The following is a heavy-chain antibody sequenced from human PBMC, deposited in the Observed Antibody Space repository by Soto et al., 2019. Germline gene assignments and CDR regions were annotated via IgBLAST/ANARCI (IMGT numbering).Heavy chain of an antibody. D-gene: IGHD3-22*01. CDR2: IYYSGST. Sequence: SETLSLTCTVSGGSISSYYWSWIRQPPGKGLEWIGYIYYSGSTNYNPSLKSRVTISVDTSKNQFSLKLSSVTAADTAVYYCARDHYYDSSGYLEWFDPWGQGTLVTVS. CDR1: GGSISSYY. V-gene: IGHV4-59*01. J-gene: IGHJ5*02. CDR3: ARDHYYDSSGYLEWFDP.